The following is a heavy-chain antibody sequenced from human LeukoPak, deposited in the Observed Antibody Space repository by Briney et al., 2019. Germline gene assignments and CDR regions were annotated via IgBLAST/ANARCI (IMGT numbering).Heavy chain of an antibody. CDR2: MSSGSDTI. CDR1: GFTFRIYG. CDR3: GRATRSGYDY. D-gene: IGHD6-19*01. J-gene: IGHJ4*02. V-gene: IGHV3-48*04. Sequence: GGSLRLSCAASGFTFRIYGMNWVRQAPGKGPEWVSYMSSGSDTIYYADSAKGRFTMSRDNAKNSLFLQMNSLRAEYTAVYYCGRATRSGYDYWGQGTLVAVSS.